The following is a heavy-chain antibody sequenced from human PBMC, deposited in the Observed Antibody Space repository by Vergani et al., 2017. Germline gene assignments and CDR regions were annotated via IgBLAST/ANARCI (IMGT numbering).Heavy chain of an antibody. CDR1: GGTFSSYA. D-gene: IGHD3-10*01. Sequence: QVQLVQSGAEVKQPGSSVKVSCTASGGTFSSYAISWVRQAPGQGLEWMGGIIPIFGTANYAQKFQGRVTVTGDESTSTAYLELSSLRSEDTAVYYCAGRGSGSYAKNAFDIWGQGKMVTVSS. CDR2: IIPIFGTA. CDR3: AGRGSGSYAKNAFDI. V-gene: IGHV1-69*01. J-gene: IGHJ3*02.